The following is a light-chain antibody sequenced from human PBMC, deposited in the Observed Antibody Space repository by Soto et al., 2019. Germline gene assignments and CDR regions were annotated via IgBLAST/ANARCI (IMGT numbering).Light chain of an antibody. Sequence: SYELTQPPSVSVSPGQTARITCSGDALPRQFAYWYQQKPGQAPVLVIYKDTERPSGIPERFSGSSSGTTLTLTISGVQTEDQADYYCQSADSTNTYVVFGGGTQLTVL. CDR1: ALPRQF. J-gene: IGLJ2*01. CDR2: KDT. CDR3: QSADSTNTYVV. V-gene: IGLV3-25*03.